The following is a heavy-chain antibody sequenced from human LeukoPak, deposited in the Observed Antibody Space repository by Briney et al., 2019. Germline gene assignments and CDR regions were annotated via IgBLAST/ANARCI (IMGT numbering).Heavy chain of an antibody. D-gene: IGHD4-17*01. CDR1: GGSISSYH. CDR2: IYNSGST. Sequence: SETLSLTCTVSGGSISSYHWSWIRQPAGKGLEWIGRIYNSGSTNYNPSLKSRVTMSVDTSKNQFSLKLSSVTAADTAVYYCARAYDYGSSNWFDPWGQGTLVTVSS. J-gene: IGHJ5*02. CDR3: ARAYDYGSSNWFDP. V-gene: IGHV4-4*07.